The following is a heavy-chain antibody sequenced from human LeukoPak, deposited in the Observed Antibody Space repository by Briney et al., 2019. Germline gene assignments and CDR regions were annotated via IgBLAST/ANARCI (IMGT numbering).Heavy chain of an antibody. V-gene: IGHV4-59*08. J-gene: IGHJ4*02. Sequence: SETLSLTCTVSGGSIGSNYWTWIRQPPGKGLEYIGYIYYTGATNYNPSLKIRVTISVDTSKNQFSLKMTSVTAADTAVYFCAKYGNSGWVIDNWGQGTLVTVSS. CDR3: AKYGNSGWVIDN. CDR2: IYYTGAT. CDR1: GGSIGSNY. D-gene: IGHD6-19*01.